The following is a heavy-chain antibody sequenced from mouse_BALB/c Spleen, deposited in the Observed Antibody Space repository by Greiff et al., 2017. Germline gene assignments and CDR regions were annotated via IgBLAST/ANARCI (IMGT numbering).Heavy chain of an antibody. CDR3: ARVDGNYDYAMDY. D-gene: IGHD2-1*01. CDR2: ISDGGSYT. Sequence: EVQLVESGGGLVKPGGSLKLSCAASGFTFSDYYMYWVRQTPEKRLEWVATISDGGSYTYYPDSVKGRFTISRDNAKNNLYLQMSSLKSEDTAMYYCARVDGNYDYAMDYWGQGTTLTVSS. V-gene: IGHV5-4*02. J-gene: IGHJ2*01. CDR1: GFTFSDYY.